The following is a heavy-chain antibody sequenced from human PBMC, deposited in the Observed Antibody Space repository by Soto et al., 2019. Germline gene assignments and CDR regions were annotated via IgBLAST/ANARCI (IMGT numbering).Heavy chain of an antibody. J-gene: IGHJ6*02. CDR3: ASVKYSPPYYYYDGMDV. CDR1: GYTFTSYG. D-gene: IGHD5-18*01. V-gene: IGHV1-18*01. CDR2: ISAYNGNT. Sequence: QVQLVQSGAEVKKPGASVKVSCKASGYTFTSYGISWVRQAPGQGLEWMGWISAYNGNTNDAQKLQGRVTMTTDTPTSTAYMELRSLRSDDTAVYYCASVKYSPPYYYYDGMDVWGQGTRVTVSS.